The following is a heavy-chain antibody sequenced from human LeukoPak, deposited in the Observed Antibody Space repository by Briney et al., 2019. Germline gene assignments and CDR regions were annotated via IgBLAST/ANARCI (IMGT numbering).Heavy chain of an antibody. CDR2: LSGSGDST. CDR1: GFTFNNYA. V-gene: IGHV3-23*01. Sequence: PGGSLRLSCAASGFTFNNYAMTWVRQAPGKGLEWVSGLSGSGDSTYYADSVKDHFTTSRDNSKNTLYLQMNGLRAEDTAVYYCAKPDYGGNSYDAFDIWGLGTMVTVSS. D-gene: IGHD4-23*01. CDR3: AKPDYGGNSYDAFDI. J-gene: IGHJ3*02.